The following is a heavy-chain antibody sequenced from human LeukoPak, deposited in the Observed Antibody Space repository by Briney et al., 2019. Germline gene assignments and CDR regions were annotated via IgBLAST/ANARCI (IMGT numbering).Heavy chain of an antibody. J-gene: IGHJ6*03. V-gene: IGHV4-59*01. D-gene: IGHD2-15*01. CDR1: GGSINSYY. CDR2: IYYSDST. Sequence: SETLSLTCTVSGGSINSYYWTWIRQPPGKGLEWIGYIYYSDSTNYNPSLKSRVTVSVDTTKNQFSLKLSSVTAADTAVYYCARFPGSAEYRHYYYMDVWGKGTTVTVSS. CDR3: ARFPGSAEYRHYYYMDV.